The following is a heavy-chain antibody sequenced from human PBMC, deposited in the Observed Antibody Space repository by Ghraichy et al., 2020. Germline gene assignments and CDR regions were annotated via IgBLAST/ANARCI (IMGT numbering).Heavy chain of an antibody. CDR2: IYSGGST. CDR3: ARDGYSSSWYPYYYYGMDV. D-gene: IGHD6-13*01. Sequence: GGSLRLSCAASGFTVSSNYMSWVRQAPGKGLEWVSVIYSGGSTYYADSVKGRFTISRDNSKNTLYLQMNSLRAEDTAVYYCARDGYSSSWYPYYYYGMDVWGQGTTFTVS. V-gene: IGHV3-53*01. CDR1: GFTVSSNY. J-gene: IGHJ6*02.